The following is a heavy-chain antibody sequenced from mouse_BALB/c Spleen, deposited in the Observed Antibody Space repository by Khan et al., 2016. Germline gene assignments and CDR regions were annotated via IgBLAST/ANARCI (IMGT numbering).Heavy chain of an antibody. D-gene: IGHD2-4*01. Sequence: QIQLVQSGPELKKPGETVKISCKASGYTFTNYGMNWVKQAPGKGLKWMGWINTYTGEPTYADDFKGRFAFSLETSASTAYLQINNLKNEDTATXICARGITVYAMDYWGQGTSVTVSS. J-gene: IGHJ4*01. CDR2: INTYTGEP. CDR3: ARGITVYAMDY. V-gene: IGHV9-3-1*01. CDR1: GYTFTNYG.